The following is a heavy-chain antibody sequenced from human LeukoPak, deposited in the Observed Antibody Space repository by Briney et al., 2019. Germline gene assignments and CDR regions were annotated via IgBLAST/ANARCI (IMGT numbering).Heavy chain of an antibody. CDR2: ISDSGGST. J-gene: IGHJ4*02. Sequence: GGSLRLSCAASGLTFSNYAMSWVRQAPGKGLEWVSGISDSGGSTYYADSVKGRFTISRDNSKNTLYLQMNSLRAEDTAVYYCTRGNHNYDSSGRDWGQGTLDTVSS. CDR1: GLTFSNYA. CDR3: TRGNHNYDSSGRD. D-gene: IGHD3-22*01. V-gene: IGHV3-23*01.